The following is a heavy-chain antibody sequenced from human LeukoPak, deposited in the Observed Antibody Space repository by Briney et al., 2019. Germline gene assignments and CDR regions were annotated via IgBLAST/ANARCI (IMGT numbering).Heavy chain of an antibody. Sequence: PGGSLRLSCAASGFTFGTYSMNWVRQAPGKGLEWVSSISSSSSYIYYTDSVKGRFTISRDNAKNSLFLQMNSLRAEDTAVYYCARSREQVVVVTAINYWGQGTLVTVSS. D-gene: IGHD2-15*01. J-gene: IGHJ4*02. CDR3: ARSREQVVVVTAINY. CDR1: GFTFGTYS. V-gene: IGHV3-21*01. CDR2: ISSSSSYI.